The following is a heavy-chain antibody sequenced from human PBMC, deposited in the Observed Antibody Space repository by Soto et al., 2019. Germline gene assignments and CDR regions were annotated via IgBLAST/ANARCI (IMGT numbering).Heavy chain of an antibody. CDR3: AREIPWGSSGYLDAFDI. CDR2: ISSSSSTI. D-gene: IGHD3-22*01. CDR1: GFTFSSYS. V-gene: IGHV3-48*02. Sequence: GGSLRLSCAASGFTFSSYSMNWVRQAPGKGLEWVSYISSSSSTIYYADSVKGRFTISRDNAKNSLYLQMNSLRDEDTAVYYCAREIPWGSSGYLDAFDIWGQGTMVTVSS. J-gene: IGHJ3*02.